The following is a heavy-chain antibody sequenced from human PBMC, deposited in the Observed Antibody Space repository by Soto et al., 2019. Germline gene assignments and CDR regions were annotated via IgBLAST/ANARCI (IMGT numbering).Heavy chain of an antibody. J-gene: IGHJ4*02. CDR1: GGSISSGGYY. Sequence: QVQLQESGPGLVKPSQTLSLTCTVSGGSISSGGYYWSWIRQHPGKGLEWIGYIYYSGSTYYNPSLKSRVTIAVDTSKNQFSLKLSSVTAADTAVYYWARVVTMVRGVIHTPDFDYWGQGTLVTVAS. CDR3: ARVVTMVRGVIHTPDFDY. CDR2: IYYSGST. D-gene: IGHD3-10*01. V-gene: IGHV4-31*03.